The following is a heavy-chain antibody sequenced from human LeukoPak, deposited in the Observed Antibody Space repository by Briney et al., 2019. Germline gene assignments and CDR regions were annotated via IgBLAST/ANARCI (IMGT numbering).Heavy chain of an antibody. CDR2: ISGGDGAT. V-gene: IGHV3-23*01. Sequence: PGGSPRLSCAASGFTFSDYAMGWVRQAPRKGLEWVSTISGGDGATHYADSVKGRFTISRDDSKNTLYLQMNSLRADDTAVYLCAKPTGYQPPYYFDYWSQGTLVTVPS. CDR1: GFTFSDYA. CDR3: AKPTGYQPPYYFDY. J-gene: IGHJ4*02. D-gene: IGHD2-2*01.